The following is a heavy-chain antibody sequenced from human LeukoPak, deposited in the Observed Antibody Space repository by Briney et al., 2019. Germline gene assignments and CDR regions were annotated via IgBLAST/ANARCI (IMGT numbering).Heavy chain of an antibody. CDR2: IYYSGSS. CDR1: GGSISGYH. CDR3: ARVYKMVRGVINAFDI. V-gene: IGHV4-59*01. D-gene: IGHD3-10*01. J-gene: IGHJ3*02. Sequence: SETLSLTCNVSGGSISGYHWSWIRQPPGKGLEWLGYIYYSGSSNYNPSLKSRVTMSADTSKNQFSLKLSSVTAADTAVYYCARVYKMVRGVINAFDIWGQGTMVTVSS.